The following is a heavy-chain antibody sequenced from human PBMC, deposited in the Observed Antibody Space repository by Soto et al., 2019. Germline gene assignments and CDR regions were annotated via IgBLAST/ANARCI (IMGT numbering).Heavy chain of an antibody. CDR3: ANGNGGELRYFDWLLYFGDY. CDR1: GFTFSSYG. V-gene: IGHV3-30*18. D-gene: IGHD3-9*01. J-gene: IGHJ4*02. CDR2: ISYDGSNK. Sequence: GGSLRLSCAASGFTFSSYGMHWVRQAPGKGLEWVAVISYDGSNKYYADSVKGRFTISRDNSKNTLYLQMNSLRAEDTAVYYCANGNGGELRYFDWLLYFGDYWGQGTLVTVSS.